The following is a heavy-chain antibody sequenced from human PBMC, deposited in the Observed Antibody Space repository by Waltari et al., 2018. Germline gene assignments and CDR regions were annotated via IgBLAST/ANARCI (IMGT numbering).Heavy chain of an antibody. Sequence: QVQLQESGPGLVKPSETLSLTCTVSGDSVSSGSYYWGWIRQSPGKGLEWIGYIYHNGNANYSPSLRSRVTMSVDTSKNQFSLSLRSVTAADTALYYCARHWIVVRGIVLPDPWDTGNPGHRLL. J-gene: IGHJ5*02. CDR2: IYHNGNA. V-gene: IGHV4-61*01. D-gene: IGHD3-10*01. CDR3: ARHWIVVRGIVLPDP. CDR1: GDSVSSGSYY.